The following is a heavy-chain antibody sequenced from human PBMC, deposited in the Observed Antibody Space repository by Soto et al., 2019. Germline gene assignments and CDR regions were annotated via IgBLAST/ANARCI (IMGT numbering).Heavy chain of an antibody. CDR3: ARPYGDYVGYYYYYGMDV. V-gene: IGHV1-69*13. CDR1: GGTFSSYA. Sequence: SVKVSCEASGGTFSSYAISWVRQAPGQGLEWMGGIIPIFGTANYAQKFQGRVTITADESTSTAYMELSSLRSEDTAVYYCARPYGDYVGYYYYYGMDVWGQWTTITFSS. J-gene: IGHJ6*01. CDR2: IIPIFGTA. D-gene: IGHD4-17*01.